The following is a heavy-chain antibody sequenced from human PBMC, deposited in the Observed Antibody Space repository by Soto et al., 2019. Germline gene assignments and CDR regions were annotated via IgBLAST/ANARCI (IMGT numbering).Heavy chain of an antibody. CDR3: ARGVLWFGAYYYFDY. J-gene: IGHJ4*02. V-gene: IGHV4-59*01. CDR2: IYYSGST. D-gene: IGHD3-10*01. Sequence: SETLSLTCTVSGGSISSCYWSWIRQPPGKGLEWIGYIYYSGSTNYNPSLKSRVTISVDTSKNQFSLKLSSVTAADTAVYYCARGVLWFGAYYYFDYWGQGTLVTVSS. CDR1: GGSISSCY.